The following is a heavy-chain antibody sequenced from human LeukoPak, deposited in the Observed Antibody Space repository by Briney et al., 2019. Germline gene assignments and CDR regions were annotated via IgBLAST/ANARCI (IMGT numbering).Heavy chain of an antibody. Sequence: PGGSLRLSCAASGFTFTSHWMTWVRQAPGKGLEWVANIKQDGSEKYYVDSVKGRFTISRDNAKNSLYLQMNSLRAEDTAVYYCARGSGQLLWFREPFDYWGQGTLVTVSS. D-gene: IGHD3-10*01. CDR1: GFTFTSHW. J-gene: IGHJ4*02. CDR2: IKQDGSEK. V-gene: IGHV3-7*01. CDR3: ARGSGQLLWFREPFDY.